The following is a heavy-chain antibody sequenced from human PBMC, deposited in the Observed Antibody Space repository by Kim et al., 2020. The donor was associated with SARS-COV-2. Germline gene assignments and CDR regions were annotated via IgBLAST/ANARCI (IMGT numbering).Heavy chain of an antibody. CDR1: GYTFTSYD. D-gene: IGHD2-15*01. J-gene: IGHJ5*02. CDR3: ARDLYCTCDTCYPGWFDP. Sequence: ASVKVSCKSSGYTFTSYDINWVRQATGQGLEWMGWMNPNSGNTGYAQKFQGRVTMTRNTSISTVDLELFSLGSEDTAGYDCARDLYCTCDTCYPGWFDPW. CDR2: MNPNSGNT. V-gene: IGHV1-8*01.